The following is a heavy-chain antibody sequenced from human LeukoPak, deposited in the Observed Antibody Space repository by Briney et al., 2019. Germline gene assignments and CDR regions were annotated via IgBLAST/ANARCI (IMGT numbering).Heavy chain of an antibody. J-gene: IGHJ4*02. Sequence: GGSLRLSCAASGFTFSSYSMNWVRQAPGKGLEWVSSISSSSSYIYYADSVKGRFTISRDNAKNSLYMQMNSLRAEDTAVYYCARGLAAFYFDYWGQGTLVTVSS. CDR2: ISSSSSYI. CDR3: ARGLAAFYFDY. D-gene: IGHD5-12*01. CDR1: GFTFSSYS. V-gene: IGHV3-21*01.